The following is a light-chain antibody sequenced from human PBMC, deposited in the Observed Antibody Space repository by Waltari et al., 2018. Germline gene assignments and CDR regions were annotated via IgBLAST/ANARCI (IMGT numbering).Light chain of an antibody. CDR1: QSISSW. CDR2: KES. J-gene: IGKJ1*01. V-gene: IGKV1-5*03. Sequence: DIQMTQSPSTLSASVGDRVTITCRASQSISSWLAWYQQKPGKAPKLLIYKESSLESGVPSSVSGSGSGTEFTLTISSLQPDDFATYYCQQYNSYWTFGQGTKVEIK. CDR3: QQYNSYWT.